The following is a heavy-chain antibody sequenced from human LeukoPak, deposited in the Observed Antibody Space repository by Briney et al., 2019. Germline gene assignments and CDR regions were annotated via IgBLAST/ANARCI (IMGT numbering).Heavy chain of an antibody. V-gene: IGHV3-23*01. D-gene: IGHD3-22*01. CDR3: AKDPTPYYYDSKGHFDY. Sequence: GGSLRLSCAASGFTFSSYAMSWVRQAPGKGLEWVSAISGSGGSTYYADSVKGRFTISRDNSKNTLYLQMNSLRAEDTAVYYCAKDPTPYYYDSKGHFDYWGQETLVTVSS. CDR2: ISGSGGST. J-gene: IGHJ4*02. CDR1: GFTFSSYA.